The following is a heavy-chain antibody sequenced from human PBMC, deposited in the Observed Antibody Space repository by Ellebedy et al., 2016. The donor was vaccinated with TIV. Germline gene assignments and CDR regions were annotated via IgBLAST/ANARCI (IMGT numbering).Heavy chain of an antibody. J-gene: IGHJ6*02. Sequence: GESLKISCAASGFTFSSYGMHWVRQAPGKGLEWVAVISYDGSNKYYADSVKGRFTISRDNSKNTLYPQMNSLRAEDTAVYYCARDLGYSSSWFSGYYGMDVWGQGTTVTVSS. CDR3: ARDLGYSSSWFSGYYGMDV. CDR2: ISYDGSNK. CDR1: GFTFSSYG. V-gene: IGHV3-30*03. D-gene: IGHD6-13*01.